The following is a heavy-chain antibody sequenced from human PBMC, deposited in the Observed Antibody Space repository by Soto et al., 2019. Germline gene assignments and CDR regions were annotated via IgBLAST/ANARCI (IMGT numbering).Heavy chain of an antibody. CDR3: ARVFGGDSYYYYYMDV. CDR2: INHSGST. Sequence: SETLSLTCAVYGGSFSGYYWSWIRQPPGKGLEWIGEINHSGSTNYNPSPKSRVTISVDTSKNQFSLKLSSVTAADTAVYYCARVFGGDSYYYYYMDVWGKGTTVTVSS. V-gene: IGHV4-34*01. J-gene: IGHJ6*03. D-gene: IGHD2-21*02. CDR1: GGSFSGYY.